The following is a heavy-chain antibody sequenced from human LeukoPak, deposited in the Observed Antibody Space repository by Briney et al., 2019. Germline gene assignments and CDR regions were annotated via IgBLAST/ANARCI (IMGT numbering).Heavy chain of an antibody. J-gene: IGHJ4*02. CDR1: GYTFTDYY. CDR2: MSPNSGGT. Sequence: GASVKVSCKASGYTFTDYYMYWVRQAPGQGLEYMGWMSPNSGGTNYAQKFQGRVTMTRDTSISTAYMELSSMRSDDTAVYYCASCKNSGWFGRSCYYWGQGALVTVSS. CDR3: ASCKNSGWFGRSCYY. V-gene: IGHV1-2*02. D-gene: IGHD6-19*01.